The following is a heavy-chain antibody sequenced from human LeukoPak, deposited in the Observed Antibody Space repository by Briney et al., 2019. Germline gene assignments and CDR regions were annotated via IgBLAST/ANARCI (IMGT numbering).Heavy chain of an antibody. Sequence: ASVKVSCKASGYTFADYFIHWVRQAPGQGLEWMGRINPNTGGAEYAPKFRGWVTMTRDTSISTAYVEVNRLISDDTAVYYCARDLTSTSNWEFDYWGQGTLVIVSS. D-gene: IGHD1-26*01. J-gene: IGHJ4*02. CDR2: INPNTGGA. V-gene: IGHV1-2*04. CDR1: GYTFADYF. CDR3: ARDLTSTSNWEFDY.